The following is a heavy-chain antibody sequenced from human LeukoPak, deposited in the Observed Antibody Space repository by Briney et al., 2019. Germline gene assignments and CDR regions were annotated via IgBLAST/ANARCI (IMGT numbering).Heavy chain of an antibody. D-gene: IGHD2-15*01. V-gene: IGHV1-2*02. Sequence: ASVKVSCKASGYTFTSYGISWVRQAPGQGLEWMGWINPNSGGTNYAQKFQGRVTMTRDTSISTAYMELSRLRSDDTDVYYCARGYCSGGSCHVNNWFDPWGQGTLVTVSS. CDR3: ARGYCSGGSCHVNNWFDP. CDR2: INPNSGGT. CDR1: GYTFTSYG. J-gene: IGHJ5*02.